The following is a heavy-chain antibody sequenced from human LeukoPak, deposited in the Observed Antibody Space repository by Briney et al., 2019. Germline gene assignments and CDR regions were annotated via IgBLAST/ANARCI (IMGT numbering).Heavy chain of an antibody. V-gene: IGHV3-48*03. CDR1: GFTFSSYE. CDR3: ARDSSSGWFDAFDI. CDR2: ISGSGRNI. D-gene: IGHD6-19*01. Sequence: QPGGSLRLSCAASGFTFSSYEMNWVRQAPGKGLEWVSYISGSGRNIYCADSVKGRFTISRDNAKDSLYLQMNSLRAEDTAVYYCARDSSSGWFDAFDIWGQGTMVTVS. J-gene: IGHJ3*02.